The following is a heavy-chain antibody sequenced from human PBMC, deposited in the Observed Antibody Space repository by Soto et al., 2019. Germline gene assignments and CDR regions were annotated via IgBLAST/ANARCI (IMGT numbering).Heavy chain of an antibody. J-gene: IGHJ6*02. CDR2: IIPIFGTA. CDR1: GGTFSSYA. V-gene: IGHV1-69*13. CDR3: ARHDSRYFDWYWPMDV. Sequence: SVKVSCKASGGTFSSYAISWVRQAPGQGLEWMGGIIPIFGTANYAQKFQGRVTITADESTSTAYMELSSLRSEDTAVYYCARHDSRYFDWYWPMDVWGQGTTVTVSS. D-gene: IGHD3-9*01.